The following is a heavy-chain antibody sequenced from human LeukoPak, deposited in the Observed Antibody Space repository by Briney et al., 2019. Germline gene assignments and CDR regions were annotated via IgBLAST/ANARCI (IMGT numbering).Heavy chain of an antibody. Sequence: SETLSLTCTVSGGSISSYYWSWIRQPAGKGLEWIGRIYTSGSTNYNPSLKSRVTMSVDTSKNQFSLKLSSVTAADTAVYYCASTASSGGYSRFDYWGQGTLVTVSS. J-gene: IGHJ4*02. D-gene: IGHD3-22*01. V-gene: IGHV4-4*07. CDR2: IYTSGST. CDR3: ASTASSGGYSRFDY. CDR1: GGSISSYY.